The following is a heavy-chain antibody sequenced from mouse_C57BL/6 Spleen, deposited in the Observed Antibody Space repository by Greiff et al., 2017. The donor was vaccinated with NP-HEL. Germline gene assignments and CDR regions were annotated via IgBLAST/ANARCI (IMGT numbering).Heavy chain of an antibody. V-gene: IGHV5-4*01. D-gene: IGHD3-2*02. CDR1: GFTFSSYA. J-gene: IGHJ2*01. CDR2: ISDGGSYT. Sequence: EVQVVESGGGLVKPGGSLKLSCAASGFTFSSYAMSWVRQTPEKRLEWVATISDGGSYTYYPDNVKGRFTISRDNAKNNLYLQMSHLKSEDTAMYYCARARQLRYFDYWGQGTTLTVSS. CDR3: ARARQLRYFDY.